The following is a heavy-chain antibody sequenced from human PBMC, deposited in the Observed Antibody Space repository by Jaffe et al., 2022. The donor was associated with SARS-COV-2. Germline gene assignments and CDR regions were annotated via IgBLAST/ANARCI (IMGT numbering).Heavy chain of an antibody. CDR1: GFTFNTYA. V-gene: IGHV3-23*01. D-gene: IGHD6-19*01. CDR2: ISDTGGST. CDR3: TKGPRGAYGSSHGWWFDL. J-gene: IGHJ2*01. Sequence: EVQLLESGGGLGQPGGSLRLSCAASGFTFNTYAMNWVRQAPGKGLEWVSGISDTGGSTYYADSVKGRFTISRDNSKNTLYLQMNSLRAEDAAIYYCTKGPRGAYGSSHGWWFDLWGRGTLVTVSS.